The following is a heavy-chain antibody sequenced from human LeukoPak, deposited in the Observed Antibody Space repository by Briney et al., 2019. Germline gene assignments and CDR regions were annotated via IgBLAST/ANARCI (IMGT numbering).Heavy chain of an antibody. V-gene: IGHV3-11*04. Sequence: GGSLRLSCAASGFTFSDYFMSWIRQPPEKGLEWVSYIGPRSDNINYADSVKGRFTVSRDNAKNSVYLQMNSLRAEDTAVYYCARVNPSNSGFYAYWGQGTLVTVSS. CDR2: IGPRSDNI. J-gene: IGHJ1*01. CDR1: GFTFSDYF. D-gene: IGHD3-22*01. CDR3: ARVNPSNSGFYAY.